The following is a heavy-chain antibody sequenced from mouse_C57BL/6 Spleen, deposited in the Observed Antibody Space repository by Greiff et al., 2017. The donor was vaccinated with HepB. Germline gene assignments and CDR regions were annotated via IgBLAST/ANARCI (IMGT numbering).Heavy chain of an antibody. D-gene: IGHD2-5*01. CDR3: ARSSNYENFAY. CDR1: GFTFSDYG. J-gene: IGHJ3*01. V-gene: IGHV5-17*01. Sequence: DVKLVESGGGLVKPGGSLKLSCAASGFTFSDYGMHWVRQAPEKGLEWVAYISSGSSTIYYADTVKGRFTISRDNAKNTLFLQMTSLRSEDTAMYYCARSSNYENFAYWGQGTLVTVSA. CDR2: ISSGSSTI.